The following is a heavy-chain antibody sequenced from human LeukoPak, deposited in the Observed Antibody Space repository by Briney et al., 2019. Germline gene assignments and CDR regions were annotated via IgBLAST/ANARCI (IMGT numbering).Heavy chain of an antibody. V-gene: IGHV3-23*01. D-gene: IGHD1-26*01. Sequence: GASLRLSCAASGFTFSSYAMSWVRQAPGKGLEWVSAISGSGGGTYYADSVKGRFTISRDNSKNTLYLQMNSLRAEDTAVYYCAKDRNSEYFDYWGQGTLVTVSS. CDR1: GFTFSSYA. CDR2: ISGSGGGT. CDR3: AKDRNSEYFDY. J-gene: IGHJ4*02.